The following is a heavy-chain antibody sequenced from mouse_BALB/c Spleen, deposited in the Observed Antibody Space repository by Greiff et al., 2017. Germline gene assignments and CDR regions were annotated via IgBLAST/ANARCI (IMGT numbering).Heavy chain of an antibody. CDR3: ARLLRSIYAMDY. J-gene: IGHJ4*01. CDR2: ISYSGST. CDR1: GYSITSDYA. D-gene: IGHD1-1*01. Sequence: VQLQQSGPGLVKPSQSLSLTCTVTGYSITSDYAWNWIRQFPGNKLEWMGYISYSGSTSYNPSLKSRISITRDTSKNQFFLQLNSVTTEDTATYYCARLLRSIYAMDYWGQGTSVTVSS. V-gene: IGHV3-2*02.